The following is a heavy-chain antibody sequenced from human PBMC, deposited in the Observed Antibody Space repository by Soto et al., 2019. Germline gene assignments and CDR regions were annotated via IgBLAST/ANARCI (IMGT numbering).Heavy chain of an antibody. J-gene: IGHJ6*02. CDR2: IYYSGST. D-gene: IGHD3-3*01. V-gene: IGHV4-31*03. CDR1: VGSISSGGYY. Sequence: SEALSLPCTVSVGSISSGGYYWSWILQHPVKSLEWIGYIYYSGSTYYNPSLKSRVTISVDTSKNQFSLKLSSVTAADTAVYYCARAPYYDFWSGTPDYGMDVWGQGTTVTVSS. CDR3: ARAPYYDFWSGTPDYGMDV.